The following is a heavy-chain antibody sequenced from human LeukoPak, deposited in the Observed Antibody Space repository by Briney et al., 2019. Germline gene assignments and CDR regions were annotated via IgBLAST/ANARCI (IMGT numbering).Heavy chain of an antibody. CDR1: GYTFTSYD. J-gene: IGHJ3*02. Sequence: ASVKVSCKASGYTFTSYDINWVRQATGQGLEWMGWMNPNSGNTGYAQKFQGRVTMTRNTSISTAYMELSRLRSEDTAVYYCAVWFGELAHAFDIWGQGTMVTVSS. V-gene: IGHV1-8*01. CDR2: MNPNSGNT. CDR3: AVWFGELAHAFDI. D-gene: IGHD3-10*01.